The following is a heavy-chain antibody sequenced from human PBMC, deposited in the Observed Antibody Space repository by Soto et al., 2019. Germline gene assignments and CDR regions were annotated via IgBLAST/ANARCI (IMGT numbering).Heavy chain of an antibody. D-gene: IGHD3-22*01. CDR2: ISPYDDNT. Sequence: QVQLVQSGTEVKKPGASVKVSCKASGYTFTSYGISWVRQAPGQGLEWMGWISPYDDNTNYAQNLQGRVTMTTDTSTRTAYMELRSLRSDDTDVYYCDRGGYYDSSGSRNYHYYGMDAWGQGTTVTVS. J-gene: IGHJ6*02. CDR1: GYTFTSYG. CDR3: DRGGYYDSSGSRNYHYYGMDA. V-gene: IGHV1-18*01.